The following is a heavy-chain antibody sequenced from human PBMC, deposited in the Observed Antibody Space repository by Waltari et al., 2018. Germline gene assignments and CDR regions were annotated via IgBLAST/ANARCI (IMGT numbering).Heavy chain of an antibody. CDR2: IDNYGKS. D-gene: IGHD2-15*01. V-gene: IGHV4-34*01. CDR3: ARRVGGPYPFYFDY. Sequence: QVQLQQWGAGLLKPSETLSFNCAVYGGSFSGYYWTWIRQPPGKGVGWIGEIDNYGKSNYNPSLKSRVTISKAESKNQFSLKLTSVTAADTAVYFCARRVGGPYPFYFDYWGQGTLVTVSS. J-gene: IGHJ4*02. CDR1: GGSFSGYY.